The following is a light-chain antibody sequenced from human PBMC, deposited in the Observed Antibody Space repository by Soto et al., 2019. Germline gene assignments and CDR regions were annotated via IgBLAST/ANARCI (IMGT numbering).Light chain of an antibody. CDR1: SGHSSYA. CDR3: QTWGTDSVV. CDR2: LNSDGSH. J-gene: IGLJ2*01. Sequence: QSVLTQSPSASASLGASVKLTCTLSSGHSSYAIAWHQQQPEKGPRYLMKLNSDGSHFKGDGIPDRFSGSSSGAERYLTISSLQSEDEADYYCQTWGTDSVVFGGGTKLTVL. V-gene: IGLV4-69*02.